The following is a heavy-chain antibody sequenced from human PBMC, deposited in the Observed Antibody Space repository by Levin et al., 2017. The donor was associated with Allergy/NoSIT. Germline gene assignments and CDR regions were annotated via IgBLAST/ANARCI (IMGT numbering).Heavy chain of an antibody. CDR1: GFTFSSYA. Sequence: PGGSLRLSCAASGFTFSSYAMHWVRQAPGKGLEWVAVISYDGSNKYYADSVKGRFTISRDNSKNTLYLQMNSLRAEDTAVYYCARDRGSRLGAFDIWGQGTMVTVSS. CDR2: ISYDGSNK. V-gene: IGHV3-30*04. J-gene: IGHJ3*02. CDR3: ARDRGSRLGAFDI. D-gene: IGHD2-2*01.